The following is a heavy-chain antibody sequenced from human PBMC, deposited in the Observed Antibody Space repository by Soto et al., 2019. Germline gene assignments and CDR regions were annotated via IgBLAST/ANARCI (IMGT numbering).Heavy chain of an antibody. Sequence: EVQLVESGGGLVKPGGSLRLSCAASGFTFSSYSMNWVRQAPGKGLEWVSSVSSSSNYIYYADSVKGRFTISRDNAKNSLFLQVNSLRAEDTAVYYCARDLVEATIWGQGTLVTVSS. D-gene: IGHD1-26*01. CDR3: ARDLVEATI. V-gene: IGHV3-21*01. CDR1: GFTFSSYS. CDR2: VSSSSNYI. J-gene: IGHJ4*02.